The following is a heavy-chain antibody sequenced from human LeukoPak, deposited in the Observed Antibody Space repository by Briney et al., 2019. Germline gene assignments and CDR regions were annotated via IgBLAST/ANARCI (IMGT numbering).Heavy chain of an antibody. CDR1: GYSFTNYW. D-gene: IGHD2/OR15-2a*01. V-gene: IGHV5-51*01. J-gene: IGHJ4*02. CDR3: AILLSDYFDY. CDR2: IYPGDSHS. Sequence: GESLKISCKGSGYSFTNYWIGWVRQMPGKGLEWMGIIYPGDSHSTYSPSFQGQVTISADKSISTAYLQWSSLKASDTTMYYCAILLSDYFDYWGQGTLVTVSS.